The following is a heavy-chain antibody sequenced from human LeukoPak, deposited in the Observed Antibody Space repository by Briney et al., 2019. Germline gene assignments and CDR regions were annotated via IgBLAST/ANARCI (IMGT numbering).Heavy chain of an antibody. V-gene: IGHV5-51*01. CDR3: ASLTMVRGAPFDP. D-gene: IGHD3-10*01. J-gene: IGHJ5*02. CDR1: RSSFTSYW. Sequence: GESLQMSCQGSRSSFTSYWIGWVRQMPGKGLEWMGIIYPGDSDTRYSPSFQGQVTISADKSISTAYLQWSSLKASDTAMYYCASLTMVRGAPFDPWGQGTLVTVSS. CDR2: IYPGDSDT.